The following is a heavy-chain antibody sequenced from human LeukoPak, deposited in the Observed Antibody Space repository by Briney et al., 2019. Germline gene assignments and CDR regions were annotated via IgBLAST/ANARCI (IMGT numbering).Heavy chain of an antibody. CDR3: AKRQMIVAGPEDY. CDR1: GFTFSSYA. D-gene: IGHD5-12*01. J-gene: IGHJ4*02. V-gene: IGHV3-23*01. CDR2: ISGSGGST. Sequence: GGSLRLTCAASGFTFSSYAMSWVRQAPGKGLEWVSTISGSGGSTYYADSVKGRFTISRDNSKNTLYLQMNSLRAEDTAVYYCAKRQMIVAGPEDYWGQGTLVTVSS.